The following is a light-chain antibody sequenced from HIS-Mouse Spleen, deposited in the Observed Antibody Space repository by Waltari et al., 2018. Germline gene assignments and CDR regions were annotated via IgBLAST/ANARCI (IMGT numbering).Light chain of an antibody. V-gene: IGKV3-11*01. Sequence: DIVLTQSPATLSLSTGERATLSCLASQSVSSYLAWYQQKPGQAPRLLIYDASNRATGIPARFSGSGSGTDFTLTISSLEPEDFAVYYCQQRSNWPYTFGQGTKLEIK. J-gene: IGKJ2*01. CDR1: QSVSSY. CDR2: DAS. CDR3: QQRSNWPYT.